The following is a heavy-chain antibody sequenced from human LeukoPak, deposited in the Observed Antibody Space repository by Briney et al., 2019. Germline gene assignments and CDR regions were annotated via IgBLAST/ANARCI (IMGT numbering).Heavy chain of an antibody. CDR3: AKVGDSSGYDAFDI. CDR2: IKSKTDGGTT. V-gene: IGHV3-15*01. J-gene: IGHJ3*02. Sequence: GGSLRLSCAASGFTFSNAWMSWVRQAPGKGLEWVGRIKSKTDGGTTDYAAPVKGRFTISRDDSKNTLYLQMNSLRAEDTAVYYCAKVGDSSGYDAFDIWGQGTMVTVSS. CDR1: GFTFSNAW. D-gene: IGHD3-22*01.